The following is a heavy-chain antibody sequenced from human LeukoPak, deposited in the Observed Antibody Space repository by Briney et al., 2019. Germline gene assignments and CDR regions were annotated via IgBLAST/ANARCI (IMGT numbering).Heavy chain of an antibody. CDR1: GGSFSGYY. V-gene: IGHV4-34*01. CDR3: ARGIGYCSSTSCYYYYYYGMDV. Sequence: PSETLSLTCAVYGGSFSGYYWSWIRQPPGKGLEWIGEINHSGSTNYNPSLKSRVTISVDTSKNQFSLKLSSVTAADTAVYYCARGIGYCSSTSCYYYYYYGMDVWGQGTTVTVSS. J-gene: IGHJ6*02. CDR2: INHSGST. D-gene: IGHD2-2*01.